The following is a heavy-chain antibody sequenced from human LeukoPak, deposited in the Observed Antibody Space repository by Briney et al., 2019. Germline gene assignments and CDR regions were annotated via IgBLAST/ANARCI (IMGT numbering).Heavy chain of an antibody. Sequence: GRSLRLSCAASGFTFDDYGMHWVRQARGKGLEWVSGISWNRGSIGYADSVKGRFAISRDTAKNSLYLQMNSLRPEDTALYYCAKGGAAADNYWYFDLWGRGTLVTVSS. D-gene: IGHD6-13*01. CDR2: ISWNRGSI. V-gene: IGHV3-9*01. CDR1: GFTFDDYG. CDR3: AKGGAAADNYWYFDL. J-gene: IGHJ2*01.